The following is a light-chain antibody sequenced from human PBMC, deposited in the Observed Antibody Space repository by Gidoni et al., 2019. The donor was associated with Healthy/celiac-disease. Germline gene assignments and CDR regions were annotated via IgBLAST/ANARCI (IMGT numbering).Light chain of an antibody. CDR2: DAS. V-gene: IGKV1-13*02. J-gene: IGKJ4*01. CDR3: QQFNSYPLT. Sequence: AIQLTQSPSSLSASVGDRVTITCRASQGISSALAWYQKKPGKAPKLLIYDASSLESGVPSRFSGSGSGTDFTLTISSLQPEDFATYYCQQFNSYPLTFGGGTKVEXK. CDR1: QGISSA.